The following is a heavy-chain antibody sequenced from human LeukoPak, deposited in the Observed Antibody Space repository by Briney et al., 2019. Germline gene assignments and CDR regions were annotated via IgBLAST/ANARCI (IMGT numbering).Heavy chain of an antibody. Sequence: ASVKVSCKASGYTFTSYGISWVRQAPGQGLEWMGWISAYNGNTDYAQKLQGRVTITADKSTSTAYMELSSLRSEDTAVYYCAIDSLGEIGYSGYDPRVEAFDIWGQGTMVTVSS. J-gene: IGHJ3*02. CDR2: ISAYNGNT. V-gene: IGHV1-18*01. D-gene: IGHD5-12*01. CDR3: AIDSLGEIGYSGYDPRVEAFDI. CDR1: GYTFTSYG.